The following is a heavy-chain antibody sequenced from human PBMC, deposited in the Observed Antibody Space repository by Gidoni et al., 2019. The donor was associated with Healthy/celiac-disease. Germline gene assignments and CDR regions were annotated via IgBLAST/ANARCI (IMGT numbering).Heavy chain of an antibody. D-gene: IGHD1-26*01. V-gene: IGHV1-46*01. CDR3: ARDSHPYSGSYYRYFDY. CDR2: INPSGGST. J-gene: IGHJ4*02. Sequence: QVQLVQSGAEVKKPGASVKDSCKASGYTFTSYYMHWVRPAPGQGLEWMGIINPSGGSTSYAQKFQGRVTMTRDTSTSTVYMELSSLRSEDTAVYYCARDSHPYSGSYYRYFDYWGQGTLVTVSS. CDR1: GYTFTSYY.